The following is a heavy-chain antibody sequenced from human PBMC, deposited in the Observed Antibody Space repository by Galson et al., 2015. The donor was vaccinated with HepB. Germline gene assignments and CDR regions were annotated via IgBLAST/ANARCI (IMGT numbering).Heavy chain of an antibody. CDR2: ISGSGGST. CDR1: GFTFSSYA. J-gene: IGHJ5*02. CDR3: AKVPRLERRFGWFDP. Sequence: SLRLSCAASGFTFSSYAMSWVRQAPGQGLEWVSAISGSGGSTYYADSVKGRFTISRDNSKNTLYLQMNSLRAEDTAVYYCAKVPRLERRFGWFDPWGQGTLVTVSS. D-gene: IGHD1-1*01. V-gene: IGHV3-23*01.